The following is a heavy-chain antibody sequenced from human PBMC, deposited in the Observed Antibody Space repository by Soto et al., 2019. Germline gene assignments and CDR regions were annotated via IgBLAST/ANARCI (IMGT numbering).Heavy chain of an antibody. Sequence: QVQLVQSGAEVKKPPASVKVSCKASGYTFTSYGISWVRQAPGQGLEWMGRISAYNGNTNYAQKLQGRVTMTTDTSTSTAYMELRSLRSDDTAVYYCASVKYSPPYYYYYGMDVWGQGTTVTVSS. J-gene: IGHJ6*02. CDR3: ASVKYSPPYYYYYGMDV. CDR1: GYTFTSYG. D-gene: IGHD5-18*01. V-gene: IGHV1-18*01. CDR2: ISAYNGNT.